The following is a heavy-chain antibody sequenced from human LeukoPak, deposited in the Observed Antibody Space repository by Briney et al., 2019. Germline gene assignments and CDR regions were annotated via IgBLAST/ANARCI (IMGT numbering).Heavy chain of an antibody. V-gene: IGHV4-59*08. J-gene: IGHJ6*03. CDR1: GGSISSYY. CDR3: ARALVGATSYYYYYMDV. D-gene: IGHD1-26*01. Sequence: SETLSLTCTVSGGSISSYYWSWIRQPPGKGLEWFGYIYDSGTTNYNPSLKSRVTISVDTSKNQFSLKLSSVTAADTAVYYCARALVGATSYYYYYMDVWGKGTTVTVSS. CDR2: IYDSGTT.